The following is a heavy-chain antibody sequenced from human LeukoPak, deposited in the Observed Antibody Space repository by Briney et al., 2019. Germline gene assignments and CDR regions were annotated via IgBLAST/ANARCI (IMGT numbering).Heavy chain of an antibody. J-gene: IGHJ4*02. CDR2: INPNSGGT. V-gene: IGHV1-2*02. Sequence: ASVKVSCKASGGTFSSYAISWVRQAPGQGLEWMGWINPNSGGTNYAQKFQGRVTMTRDTSISTAYMELSRLRSDDTAVYYCAREGRDGYNYDYWGQGTLVTVSS. D-gene: IGHD5-24*01. CDR1: GGTFSSYA. CDR3: AREGRDGYNYDY.